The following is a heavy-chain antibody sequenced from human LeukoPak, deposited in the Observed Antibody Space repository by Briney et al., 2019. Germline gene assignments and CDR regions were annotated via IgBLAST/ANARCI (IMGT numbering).Heavy chain of an antibody. V-gene: IGHV1-69*06. CDR2: IIPIFGTA. Sequence: SVKVSCKASGGTFSSYAISWVRQAPGQGLEWMGGIIPIFGTANYAQKFQGRVTITADKSTSTAYMELSSLRSEDTAVYYCAREYCSGGSCYPGYWGQGTLVTVSS. J-gene: IGHJ4*02. D-gene: IGHD2-15*01. CDR3: AREYCSGGSCYPGY. CDR1: GGTFSSYA.